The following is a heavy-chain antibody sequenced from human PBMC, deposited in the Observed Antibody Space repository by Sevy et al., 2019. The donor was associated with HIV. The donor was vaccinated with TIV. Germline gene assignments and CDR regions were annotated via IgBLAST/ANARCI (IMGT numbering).Heavy chain of an antibody. CDR2: IGGRGGST. Sequence: GGSLRLSCAASGFTFSSYAMSWVRQAPGKELEWVSAIGGRGGSTYYADSVKGRFTISRDNSKNTLYLQMNSLRAEDTAVYYCAKDIATVTTCNWFDPWGQGTLVTVSS. CDR1: GFTFSSYA. CDR3: AKDIATVTTCNWFDP. J-gene: IGHJ5*02. V-gene: IGHV3-23*01. D-gene: IGHD4-17*01.